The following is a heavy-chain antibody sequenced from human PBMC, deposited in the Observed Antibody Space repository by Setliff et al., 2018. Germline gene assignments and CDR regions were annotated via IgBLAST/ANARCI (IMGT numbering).Heavy chain of an antibody. Sequence: ASVKVSCKASGYTFRNYAFAWVRQAPGQGLEWVGWISVYNGDTNYAQKFRGRVTLTTDTSTSTAYMELRSLTSDDSAFYYCARAPSVELVTIRTNSWFTYWGQGTLVTVSS. CDR1: GYTFRNYA. V-gene: IGHV1-18*01. D-gene: IGHD5-18*01. CDR2: ISVYNGDT. J-gene: IGHJ4*02. CDR3: ARAPSVELVTIRTNSWFTY.